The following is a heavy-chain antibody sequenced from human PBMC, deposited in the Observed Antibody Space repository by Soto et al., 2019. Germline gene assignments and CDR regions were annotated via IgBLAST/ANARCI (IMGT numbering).Heavy chain of an antibody. Sequence: SSETLSLTCTVSGGSIGSYYWSWIGQRPGKGLEWIGYIYYSGSTNYNPSLKSRVTISVDTSKNQFSLKLSSVTAADTAVYYCARRWGAAVDYWGQGTLVTVSS. J-gene: IGHJ4*02. D-gene: IGHD1-26*01. CDR1: GGSIGSYY. CDR3: ARRWGAAVDY. V-gene: IGHV4-59*08. CDR2: IYYSGST.